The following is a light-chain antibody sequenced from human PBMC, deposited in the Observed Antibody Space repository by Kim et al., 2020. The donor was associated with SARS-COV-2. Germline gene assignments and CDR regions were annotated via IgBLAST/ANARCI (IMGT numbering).Light chain of an antibody. Sequence: APGKAASITGGGDNIGVKSVHWNQQKPGQAPVLVIHYDSDRPSGIPERFSGSNSGNTATLTITGVEAGDEADYYCQVWDNSRVHLVFGGGTQLTVL. V-gene: IGLV3-21*04. CDR3: QVWDNSRVHLV. J-gene: IGLJ2*01. CDR1: NIGVKS. CDR2: YDS.